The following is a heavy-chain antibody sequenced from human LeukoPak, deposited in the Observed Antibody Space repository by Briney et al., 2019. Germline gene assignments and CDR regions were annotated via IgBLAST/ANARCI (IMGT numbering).Heavy chain of an antibody. CDR3: ARLDDFWSGYSYYYYMDV. J-gene: IGHJ6*03. D-gene: IGHD3-3*01. CDR2: IKQDGSEK. Sequence: GGSLRLSCAASGFTFSSYWMSWVRQAPGKGLEWVANIKQDGSEKYYVDSVKGRFTISRDNAKNSLYLQMDSLRAEDTAVYYCARLDDFWSGYSYYYYMDVWGKGTTVTVSS. V-gene: IGHV3-7*01. CDR1: GFTFSSYW.